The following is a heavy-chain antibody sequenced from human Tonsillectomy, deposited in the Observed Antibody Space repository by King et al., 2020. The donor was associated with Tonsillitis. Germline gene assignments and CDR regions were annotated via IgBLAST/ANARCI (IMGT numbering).Heavy chain of an antibody. J-gene: IGHJ4*02. CDR1: GGSISSYY. D-gene: IGHD6-19*01. CDR2: IYTRGST. V-gene: IGHV4-4*07. CDR3: ARDRASSGWYGFGY. Sequence: VQLQESGPGLVKPSETLSLTCTVSGGSISSYYWSWIRQPAGKGLEWIGRIYTRGSTNYNPSLKSRVTMSVDTSKKQFSLKLSSVTAADTAVYYCARDRASSGWYGFGYWGQGTLVTVSS.